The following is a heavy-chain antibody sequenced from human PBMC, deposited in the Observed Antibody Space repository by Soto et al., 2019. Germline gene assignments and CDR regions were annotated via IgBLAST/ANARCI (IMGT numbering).Heavy chain of an antibody. V-gene: IGHV3-23*01. CDR3: ATGWGDY. CDR2: ISSSGGST. CDR1: GFTFSSYT. Sequence: EVQLLESGGGLVQPGGSLRLSCAASGFTFSSYTMSWVRQGPGKGLEWVSGISSSGGSTVYADSVKGRFTISRDNFKNTLYLQMNGLRAEDTAVYYCATGWGDYWGQGTPVTVSS. J-gene: IGHJ4*02. D-gene: IGHD7-27*01.